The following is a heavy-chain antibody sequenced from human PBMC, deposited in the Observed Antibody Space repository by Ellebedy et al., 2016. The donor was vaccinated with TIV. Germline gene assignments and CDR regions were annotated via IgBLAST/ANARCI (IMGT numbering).Heavy chain of an antibody. D-gene: IGHD5/OR15-5a*01. V-gene: IGHV4-39*01. J-gene: IGHJ4*02. CDR1: GGSISGSNDY. Sequence: MPSETLSLTCTVSGGSISGSNDYWGWLRQPPGKGLDWIGSMYYSGGPYYNPSLKSRLTISVDTSTNQLSLKLSSVTAADTAVYYCARHPVLPVSNSQGDYWGQGTRVTVSS. CDR3: ARHPVLPVSNSQGDY. CDR2: MYYSGGP.